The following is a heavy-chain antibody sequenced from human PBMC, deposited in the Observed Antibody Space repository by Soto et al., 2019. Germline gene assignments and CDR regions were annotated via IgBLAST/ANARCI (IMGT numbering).Heavy chain of an antibody. CDR2: ISTYNGNT. CDR3: ARTTVTASYYYMDV. Sequence: QVQLVQSGAEVKQPGASVKVSCKASGYTFTNYGFTWVRQAPGQGLEWLGWISTYNGNTKYAQKVQGRLTMTTDTSTRTANMEMTSLRSDDRALYYCARTTVTASYYYMDVWGKGSTVTVPS. CDR1: GYTFTNYG. D-gene: IGHD4-17*01. J-gene: IGHJ6*03. V-gene: IGHV1-18*01.